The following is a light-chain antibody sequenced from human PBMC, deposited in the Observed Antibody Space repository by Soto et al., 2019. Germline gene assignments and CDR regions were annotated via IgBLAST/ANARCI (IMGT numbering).Light chain of an antibody. J-gene: IGLJ2*01. CDR2: RDA. CDR3: QVWHSSTVV. V-gene: IGLV3-9*01. Sequence: SYELTQSLSVSVALGQTAKITCGGNDIGSTNVHWYQQKPGQVPVLVIYRDAIRPSGIPERFSGSNSGNTATLTIGRAQAGDEAHYYCQVWHSSTVVFGGGTKLTVL. CDR1: DIGSTN.